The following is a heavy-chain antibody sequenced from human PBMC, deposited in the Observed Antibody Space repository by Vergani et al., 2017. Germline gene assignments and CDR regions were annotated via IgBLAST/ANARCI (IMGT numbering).Heavy chain of an antibody. J-gene: IGHJ6*03. CDR1: GFTFSSYG. CDR2: ISYDGSNK. Sequence: QVQLVESGGGVVQPGRSLRLSCAASGFTFSSYGMHWVRQAPGKGLEWVAVISYDGSNKYYADSVKGRFTISRDNSKNTLYLQMNSLRAEDTAVYYCAKGKGSQRYYYYMDVWGKGTTVTVSS. CDR3: AKGKGSQRYYYYMDV. D-gene: IGHD1-1*01. V-gene: IGHV3-30*18.